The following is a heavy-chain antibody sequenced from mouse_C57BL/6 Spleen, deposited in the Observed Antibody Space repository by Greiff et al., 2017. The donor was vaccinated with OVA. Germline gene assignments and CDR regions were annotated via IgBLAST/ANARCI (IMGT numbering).Heavy chain of an antibody. CDR1: GYTFTEYP. J-gene: IGHJ2*01. D-gene: IGHD2-12*01. CDR3: ARHEDLRIRRGDYFDY. Sequence: QVQLQQSGAELVKPGASVKLSCKASGYTFTEYPIHWVKQRSGQGLEWIGWFYPGSGSIKYNEKFKDKATLTADKSSSTVDMELSRLTSEDSAVYFCARHEDLRIRRGDYFDYWGQGTTLTVSS. CDR2: FYPGSGSI. V-gene: IGHV1-62-2*01.